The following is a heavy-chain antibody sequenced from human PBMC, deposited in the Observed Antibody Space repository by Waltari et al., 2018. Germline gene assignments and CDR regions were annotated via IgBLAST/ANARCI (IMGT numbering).Heavy chain of an antibody. CDR2: SVPISGTA. D-gene: IGHD5-18*01. Sequence: QVQLVQSGAEVKKPGSSVKVSCKASGGTFSSYAISWVRQAPGQGLEWMGRSVPISGTANYVQTFQARVTSTADKATSTADMELSSLRSEDTDVYYCASPAMVTGYFDYWGQGTLVTISS. CDR1: GGTFSSYA. V-gene: IGHV1-69*08. J-gene: IGHJ4*02. CDR3: ASPAMVTGYFDY.